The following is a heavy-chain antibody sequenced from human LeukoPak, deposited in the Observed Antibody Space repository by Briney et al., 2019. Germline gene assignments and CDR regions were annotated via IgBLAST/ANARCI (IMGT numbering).Heavy chain of an antibody. CDR2: ISDSGFTT. CDR1: GFTFA. CDR3: AKDRASGWSPIDY. Sequence: TGGSLRLSCAASGFTFAMSWVRQAPGKGLEWVSDISDSGFTTKYTDSVTGRFTISRDNSKNTLYLQMSSLRAEDTAIYYCAKDRASGWSPIDYWGQGTLVTVSS. J-gene: IGHJ4*02. D-gene: IGHD6-19*01. V-gene: IGHV3-23*01.